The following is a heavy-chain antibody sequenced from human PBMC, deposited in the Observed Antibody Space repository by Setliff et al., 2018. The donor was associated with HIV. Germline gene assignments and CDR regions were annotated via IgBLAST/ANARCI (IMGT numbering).Heavy chain of an antibody. CDR1: GGTLSNYA. Sequence: ASVKVSCKASGGTLSNYAVSWVRQGPGRGLEWMGGIIPIFGTTAYAPKFQGRVTITADESTNTVYMELNSLRSEDAAIYFCARPASIGTYSRRSSYYMDVWGKGTTVTVSS. V-gene: IGHV1-69*13. J-gene: IGHJ6*03. CDR3: ARPASIGTYSRRSSYYMDV. CDR2: IIPIFGTT. D-gene: IGHD1-26*01.